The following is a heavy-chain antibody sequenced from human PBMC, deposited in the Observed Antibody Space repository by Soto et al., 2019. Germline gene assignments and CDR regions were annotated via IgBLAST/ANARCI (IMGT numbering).Heavy chain of an antibody. CDR2: IIPIFGTA. CDR3: ARAGLDAVAAAVDV. CDR1: GGTFSSYA. D-gene: IGHD6-13*01. V-gene: IGHV1-69*13. J-gene: IGHJ6*02. Sequence: SVKVSCKASGGTFSSYAISWVRQAPGQGLEWMGGIIPIFGTANYAQKVKGRVTITADESTSTANIKLSSLRSENTTMYYCARAGLDAVAAAVDVWGQGTTVTVSS.